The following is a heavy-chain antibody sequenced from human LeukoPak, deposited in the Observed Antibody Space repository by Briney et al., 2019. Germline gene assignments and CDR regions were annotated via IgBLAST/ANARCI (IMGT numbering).Heavy chain of an antibody. D-gene: IGHD5-24*01. CDR3: AGAERWANAFDI. CDR2: IIPIFGTA. V-gene: IGHV1-69*01. J-gene: IGHJ3*02. CDR1: GGTFSSYA. Sequence: GASVKVSCKASGGTFSSYAISWVRQAPGQGLEWMGGIIPIFGTANYAQKFQGRVTITADESTSTAYMELSSLRSEDTAVYYCAGAERWANAFDIWGQGTMVTVSS.